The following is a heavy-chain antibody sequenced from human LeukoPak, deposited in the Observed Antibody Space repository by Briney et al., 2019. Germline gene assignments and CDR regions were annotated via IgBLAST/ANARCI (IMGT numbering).Heavy chain of an antibody. CDR3: ARVEGSCRGAGCYPFSFDY. Sequence: SETLSLTCTVSGDSISSYYWNWVRQPPGKGLEWIGYIYYSGSTNCNPSLKSRVTISIDTSKNQFSLNLSSVTAADTAVYYCARVEGSCRGAGCYPFSFDYWGQGTLVTVSS. CDR2: IYYSGST. D-gene: IGHD2-15*01. J-gene: IGHJ4*02. CDR1: GDSISSYY. V-gene: IGHV4-59*01.